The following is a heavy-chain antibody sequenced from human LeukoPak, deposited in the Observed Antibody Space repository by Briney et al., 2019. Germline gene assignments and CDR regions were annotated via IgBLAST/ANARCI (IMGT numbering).Heavy chain of an antibody. CDR3: ARRRSSSWLDY. J-gene: IGHJ4*02. CDR1: GYKFIAYW. V-gene: IGHV5-51*01. D-gene: IGHD6-13*01. CDR2: IYPGDSDT. Sequence: PGESLKISCKGSGYKFIAYWIAWVRQMPGKGLEWMGIIYPGDSDTRYSPSFQGQVTITADKSISTAYLQWSSLKASDTAMYYCARRRSSSWLDYWGQGTLVTVSS.